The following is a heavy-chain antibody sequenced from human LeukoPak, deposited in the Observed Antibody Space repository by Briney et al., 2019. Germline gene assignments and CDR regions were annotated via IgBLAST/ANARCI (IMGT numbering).Heavy chain of an antibody. V-gene: IGHV1-69*05. J-gene: IGHJ5*01. Sequence: PVKVSCKAFGGTFSKYSFSWVRQAPGQGLEWMGRIIPIFGTTIYAQKFEGRVTITTDESTTTAYMDLSSLRSEDTAVYYCARGDGYGYNWFDSWGQGTLVTVSS. CDR1: GGTFSKYS. CDR3: ARGDGYGYNWFDS. D-gene: IGHD5-24*01. CDR2: IIPIFGTT.